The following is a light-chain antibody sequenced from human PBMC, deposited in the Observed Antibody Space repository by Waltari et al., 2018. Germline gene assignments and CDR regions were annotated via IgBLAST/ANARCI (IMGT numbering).Light chain of an antibody. J-gene: IGKJ2*03. CDR2: KAS. CDR3: QQYNTYSS. CDR1: QSISNY. V-gene: IGKV1-5*03. Sequence: DIQMTQSPSTLSASVGDTITITCRASQSISNYLAWDQQKPGKAPKLQSYKASSSGSGVPSRFSGSGSGTEVTLTISSLQRDDFATYYCQQYNTYSSFGQGTKLEIK.